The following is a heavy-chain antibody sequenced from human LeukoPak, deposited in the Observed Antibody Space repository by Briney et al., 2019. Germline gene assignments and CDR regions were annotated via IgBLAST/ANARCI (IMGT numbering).Heavy chain of an antibody. CDR1: GGSFSGYY. CDR3: AKTFVAVANPIYY. D-gene: IGHD6-19*01. CDR2: ISGGGTST. V-gene: IGHV3-23*01. J-gene: IGHJ4*02. Sequence: PSETLSLTCAVSGGSFSGYYWSWVRQAPGKGLEWVSVISGGGTSTYYADSVKGRFTFSKDNSRNSLYLQMNGLRAEDTAVYYCAKTFVAVANPIYYWGQGTLVTVSS.